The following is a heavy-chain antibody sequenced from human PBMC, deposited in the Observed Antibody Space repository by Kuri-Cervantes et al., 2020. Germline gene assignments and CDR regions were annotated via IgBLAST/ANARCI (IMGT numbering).Heavy chain of an antibody. Sequence: GESLKISCAASGFTFSSYWMHWVRQAPGKGLVWVSRINSDGSSTSYADSVKGRFTISRDNAKNTLYLQMNSLRAEDTAVYYCATGDGVLGFLGYWGQGTLVTVSS. J-gene: IGHJ4*02. CDR2: INSDGSST. D-gene: IGHD3-3*01. CDR3: ATGDGVLGFLGY. V-gene: IGHV3-74*01. CDR1: GFTFSSYW.